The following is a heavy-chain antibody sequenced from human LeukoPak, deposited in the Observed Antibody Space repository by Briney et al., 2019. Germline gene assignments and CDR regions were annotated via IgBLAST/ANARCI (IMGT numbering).Heavy chain of an antibody. CDR1: GFTFSSYA. CDR3: AKRSGDSYFLDS. V-gene: IGHV3-23*01. Sequence: GGSLRLSCAASGFTFSSYAMTWVRQAPGKGLEWVSSISGSGGSTYYADSVKGRFTISRDTSKSTLYLQMSSLRAEDTAVYYCAKRSGDSYFLDSWGQGTLVTVSS. D-gene: IGHD2-15*01. J-gene: IGHJ4*02. CDR2: ISGSGGST.